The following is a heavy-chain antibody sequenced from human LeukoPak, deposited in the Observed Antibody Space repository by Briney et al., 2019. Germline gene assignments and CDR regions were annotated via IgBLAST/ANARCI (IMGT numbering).Heavy chain of an antibody. CDR3: ARSGYSYGPFDY. J-gene: IGHJ4*02. CDR1: GFTFSSYA. V-gene: IGHV3-48*03. D-gene: IGHD5-18*01. CDR2: ISSSGSTI. Sequence: GGSPRLSCAASGFTFSSYAMSWVRQAPGKGLEWVSYISSSGSTIYYADSVKGRFTISRDNAKNSLYLQMNSLRAEDTAVYYCARSGYSYGPFDYWGQGTLVTVSS.